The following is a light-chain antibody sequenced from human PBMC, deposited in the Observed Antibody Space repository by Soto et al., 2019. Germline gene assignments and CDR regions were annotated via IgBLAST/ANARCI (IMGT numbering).Light chain of an antibody. V-gene: IGLV1-47*01. J-gene: IGLJ2*01. CDR1: RSNIGSNY. CDR2: RND. CDR3: AVWDDSLSGVV. Sequence: QSVLTQPPSASGTPGQRVTISCSGSRSNIGSNYVYWYQQLPGTASKLLIYRNDQRLSGVPDRFSGSKSGTSASLAISGLRYEDEADYYCAVWDDSLSGVVFGGGTKLTVL.